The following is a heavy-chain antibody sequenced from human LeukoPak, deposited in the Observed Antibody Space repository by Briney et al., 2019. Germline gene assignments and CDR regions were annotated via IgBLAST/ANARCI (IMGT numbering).Heavy chain of an antibody. D-gene: IGHD3-3*01. CDR2: ISSSGSTI. Sequence: GGSLRLSCAASGFTFSDYYMSWIRQAPGKGQEWVSYISSSGSTIYYADSVKGRFPISRDNAKNSLYLQMNSLRAEDTAVYYCARDAPYYDFWSGYSDYWGQGTLVTVSS. J-gene: IGHJ4*02. V-gene: IGHV3-11*01. CDR3: ARDAPYYDFWSGYSDY. CDR1: GFTFSDYY.